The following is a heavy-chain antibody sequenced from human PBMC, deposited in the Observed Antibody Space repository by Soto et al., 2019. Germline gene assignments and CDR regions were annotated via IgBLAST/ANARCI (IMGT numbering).Heavy chain of an antibody. V-gene: IGHV3-21*03. CDR2: ITSSGSSM. Sequence: EVQLVESGGGLVKPGGSLRLSCAASGFTFNNYDMNWVRQAPGKGLEWVSSITSSGSSMYYLASVRGRFAISRDNADNSLYLHMNSPTVDDTAAYYCARGAVSTTCDFCGQGTPVTVSS. D-gene: IGHD5-12*01. CDR1: GFTFNNYD. J-gene: IGHJ4*02. CDR3: ARGAVSTTCDF.